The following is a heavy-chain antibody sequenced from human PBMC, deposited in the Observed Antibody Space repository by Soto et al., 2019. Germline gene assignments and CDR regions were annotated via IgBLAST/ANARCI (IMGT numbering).Heavy chain of an antibody. J-gene: IGHJ3*02. V-gene: IGHV3-9*01. Sequence: PGGSLRLSCAASGFTFDDYAMHWVRQAPGKGLEWVSGISWNSGSIGYADSVKGRFTISRDNAKNSLYLQMNSLRAEDTALYYCAKDSWELLTRAFDIRAQGTTVTVSS. CDR1: GFTFDDYA. CDR3: AKDSWELLTRAFDI. CDR2: ISWNSGSI. D-gene: IGHD1-26*01.